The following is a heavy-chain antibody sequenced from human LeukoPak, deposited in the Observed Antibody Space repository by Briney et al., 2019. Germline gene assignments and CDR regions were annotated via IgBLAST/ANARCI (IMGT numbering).Heavy chain of an antibody. CDR2: IKQDGSEK. D-gene: IGHD3-22*01. CDR1: GFTFSSYW. CDR3: AREVYYDSSGYFTIDAFDI. Sequence: GGSLRLSCAASGFTFSSYWMSWVRQAPGKGLEWVANIKQDGSEKYYVDSVKGRFTISRDNAKNSLYLQMNSLRAEDTAVYYCAREVYYDSSGYFTIDAFDIWGQGTMVTVSS. J-gene: IGHJ3*02. V-gene: IGHV3-7*03.